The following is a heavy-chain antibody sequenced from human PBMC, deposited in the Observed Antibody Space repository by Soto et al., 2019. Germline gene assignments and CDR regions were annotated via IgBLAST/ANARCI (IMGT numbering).Heavy chain of an antibody. V-gene: IGHV4-59*01. CDR3: ARRWGYAFDY. CDR1: CGSISSYY. D-gene: IGHD5-18*01. J-gene: IGHJ4*02. Sequence: SETLSLTCTVSCGSISSYYWSWIRQPPGKGLYCIGYIYYSVITNXXPSLKSRXXISVDTSKNQXSLKLXSITAAYTALYYCARRWGYAFDYWRQGTLVTVSS. CDR2: IYYSVIT.